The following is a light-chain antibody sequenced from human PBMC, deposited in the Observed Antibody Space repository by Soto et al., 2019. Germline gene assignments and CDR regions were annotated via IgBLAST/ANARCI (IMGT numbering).Light chain of an antibody. Sequence: QSVLTQPASVSGSPGQSITISCTGTSSDVGSYNLVSWYQQHPGKAPKLMIYEGSKRPSGVSNRFSGSKSGNTASLTISGLQAEAEADYYFFSYEGSSTVFGGGTKLTVL. CDR2: EGS. V-gene: IGLV2-23*01. J-gene: IGLJ3*02. CDR3: FSYEGSSTV. CDR1: SSDVGSYNL.